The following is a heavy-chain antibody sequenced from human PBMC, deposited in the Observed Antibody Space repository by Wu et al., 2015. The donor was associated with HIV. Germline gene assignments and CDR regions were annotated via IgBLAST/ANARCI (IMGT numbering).Heavy chain of an antibody. D-gene: IGHD1-1*01. CDR2: IIPTLGIT. Sequence: QVQLVQSGAEVKKPGASVKVSCKASGYTFTGYYMHWVRQAPGQGLEWMGWIIPTLGITTYAQKFQGRLTIAADDSTSTAYMELRSLASEDTAIYYCARCPWAGTAPYHFDYWAREPWSPSP. CDR3: ARCPWAGTAPYHFDY. J-gene: IGHJ4*02. CDR1: GYTFTGYY. V-gene: IGHV1-46*01.